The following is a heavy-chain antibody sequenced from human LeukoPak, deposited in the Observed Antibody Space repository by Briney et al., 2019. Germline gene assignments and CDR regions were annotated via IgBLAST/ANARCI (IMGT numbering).Heavy chain of an antibody. D-gene: IGHD2-2*01. J-gene: IGHJ6*03. V-gene: IGHV1-8*03. CDR1: RYTFTSYD. CDR2: MNPNSGNT. Sequence: GASVKVSCKASRYTFTSYDINWVRQATGQGLEWLGWMNPNSGNTGYAQKFQGRVTITRNTSISTAYMELSSLRSEDTAVYYCARGLVYCSSTSCFLYYYYYYTDVWGKGTTVTVSS. CDR3: ARGLVYCSSTSCFLYYYYYYTDV.